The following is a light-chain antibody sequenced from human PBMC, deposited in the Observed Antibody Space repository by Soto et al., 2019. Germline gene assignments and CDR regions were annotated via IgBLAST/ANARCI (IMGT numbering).Light chain of an antibody. CDR2: RNN. CDR1: SSSIGRNY. Sequence: VLTQPPSASGTPGQRVTISCSGSSSSIGRNYVSWYQQLPGTAPKLLIYRNNQRPLGVPDRFSDAKSGASSSLAISGLRSHEDADYYCAAWDDRLSGLVFGGGTKLTVL. J-gene: IGLJ2*01. CDR3: AAWDDRLSGLV. V-gene: IGLV1-47*01.